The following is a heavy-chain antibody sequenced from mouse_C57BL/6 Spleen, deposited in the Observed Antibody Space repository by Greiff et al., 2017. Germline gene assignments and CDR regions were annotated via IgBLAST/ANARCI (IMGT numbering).Heavy chain of an antibody. V-gene: IGHV1-15*01. CDR3: TRKVLRYFDY. D-gene: IGHD1-1*01. CDR1: GYTFTDYE. J-gene: IGHJ2*01. Sequence: LVESGAELVRPGASVTLSCKASGYTFTDYEMHWVKQTPVHGLEWIGAIDPETGGTSYNQKFKGKAILTADKSSSTAYMELRSLTSEDSAVYYCTRKVLRYFDYWGQGTTLTVSS. CDR2: IDPETGGT.